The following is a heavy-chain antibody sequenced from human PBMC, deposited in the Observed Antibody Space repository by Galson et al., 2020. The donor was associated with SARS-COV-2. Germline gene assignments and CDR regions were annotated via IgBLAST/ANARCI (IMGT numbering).Heavy chain of an antibody. D-gene: IGHD3-10*01. CDR1: GFTFNSYS. V-gene: IGHV3-48*02. CDR2: ISSSSRTI. J-gene: IGHJ4*02. Sequence: GGSLRLSCVASGFTFNSYSMNWVRQAPGKGLEWLSYISSSSRTIYYADSVKGRFTLSRDNAKSSLYLQMNSLRDEDTAVYYCARAVPRYGAGNDFDLWGQGTLVTVSS. CDR3: ARAVPRYGAGNDFDL.